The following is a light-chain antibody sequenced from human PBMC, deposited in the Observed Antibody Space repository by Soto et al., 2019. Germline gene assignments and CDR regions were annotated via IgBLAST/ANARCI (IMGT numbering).Light chain of an antibody. Sequence: EIVLTQSPATLSVSPGERATLSCRASQSVSSDLAWYQQKPGQPPRLLIYGVSSRATDIPDRFSGSGSGTDFTLTISRLEPEDFAVYYCQQSGNSPLFTFGPGTKVDIK. V-gene: IGKV3-20*01. CDR2: GVS. CDR3: QQSGNSPLFT. J-gene: IGKJ3*01. CDR1: QSVSSD.